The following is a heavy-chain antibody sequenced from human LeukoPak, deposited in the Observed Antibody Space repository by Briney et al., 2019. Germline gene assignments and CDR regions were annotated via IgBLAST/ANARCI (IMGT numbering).Heavy chain of an antibody. Sequence: GGSLRLSCAASGFTFSSYAMTWVRQAPGKGLEWVSTISGSGGTTYYADSVKGRFTISRDNSKNTLYLRMNSLRADDTAVYYCAKPGAGADYGDRFDYWGQATLATVSS. J-gene: IGHJ4*02. CDR1: GFTFSSYA. D-gene: IGHD4-17*01. CDR2: ISGSGGTT. V-gene: IGHV3-23*01. CDR3: AKPGAGADYGDRFDY.